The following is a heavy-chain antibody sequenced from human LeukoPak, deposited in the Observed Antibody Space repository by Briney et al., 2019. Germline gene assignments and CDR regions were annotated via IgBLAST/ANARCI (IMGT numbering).Heavy chain of an antibody. V-gene: IGHV3-23*01. CDR3: AKGSAAMVRGAISH. CDR2: ISGSGGST. D-gene: IGHD3-10*01. CDR1: GFTFTSYA. J-gene: IGHJ4*02. Sequence: GESLKISCAASGFTFTSYAMSWVRQAPGKGLEWVSAISGSGGSTYYADSVKGRFTISRDNSKNTLYLQMNSLRAEDTAVYYCAKGSAAMVRGAISHWGRGTLVTVSS.